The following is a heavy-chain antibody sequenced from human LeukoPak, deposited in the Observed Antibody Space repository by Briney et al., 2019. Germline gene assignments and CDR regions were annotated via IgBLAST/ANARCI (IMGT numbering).Heavy chain of an antibody. D-gene: IGHD3-22*01. CDR1: GFTFSGFG. CDR3: AKVYSSGYWFDAFDI. CDR2: ISSSGGGT. J-gene: IGHJ3*02. V-gene: IGHV3-23*01. Sequence: TGGSLRLSCAASGFTFSGFGMSWVRQAPGKGLEWVSTISSSGGGTYYADSVKGRFTISRDNSKNTLYLQMNSLRAEDTAVYYCAKVYSSGYWFDAFDIWGQGTMVTVSS.